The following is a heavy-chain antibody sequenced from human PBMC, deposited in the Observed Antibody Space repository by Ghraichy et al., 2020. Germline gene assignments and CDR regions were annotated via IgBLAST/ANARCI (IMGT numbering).Heavy chain of an antibody. CDR1: GGSFSGYY. V-gene: IGHV4-34*01. Sequence: SETLSLTCAVYGGSFSGYYWSWIRQPPGKGLEWIGEINHSGSTNYNPSLKSRVTISVDTSKNQFSLKLSSVTAADTAVYYCARVFLGYYYPTYYFDYWGQGTLVTVSS. CDR2: INHSGST. J-gene: IGHJ4*02. CDR3: ARVFLGYYYPTYYFDY. D-gene: IGHD3-22*01.